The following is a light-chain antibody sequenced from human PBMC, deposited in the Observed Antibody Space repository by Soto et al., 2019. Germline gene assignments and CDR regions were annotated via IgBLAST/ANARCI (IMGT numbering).Light chain of an antibody. CDR1: PGSVSSSYF. CDR3: VLNMGSGLYG. Sequence: QTVVTQEPSFSVSPGGTVTLTCRFSPGSVSSSYFHSSYHQTPGQPPPTLIYNTNTRTYGVPDRFSGSILGNNAYLTITGAQADDESDYYWVLNMGSGLYGFGTGTKVTV. CDR2: NTN. V-gene: IGLV8-61*01. J-gene: IGLJ1*01.